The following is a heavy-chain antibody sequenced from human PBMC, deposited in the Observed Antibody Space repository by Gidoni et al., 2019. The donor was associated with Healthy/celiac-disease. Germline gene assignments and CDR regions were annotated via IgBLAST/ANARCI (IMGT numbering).Heavy chain of an antibody. V-gene: IGHV4-31*03. J-gene: IGHJ6*02. CDR2: IYYSGST. CDR3: ARAPLTVVVIAIANGMDV. CDR1: GGSISSGGYY. Sequence: QVQLQESGPGLVTPSQTLSLTCTVSGGSISSGGYYWSWIRQHPGKGLEWIGYIYYSGSTSYNPSLKSRVTISVDTSKKQFSLKLSSVTAADTAVYYCARAPLTVVVIAIANGMDVWGQGTTVTVSS. D-gene: IGHD2-21*01.